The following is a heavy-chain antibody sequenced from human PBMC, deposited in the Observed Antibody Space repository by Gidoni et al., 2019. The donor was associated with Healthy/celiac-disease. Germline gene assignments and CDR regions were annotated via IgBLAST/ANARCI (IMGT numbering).Heavy chain of an antibody. CDR2: FDPEDGET. V-gene: IGHV1-24*01. Sequence: QVQLVQSGAEVKKPGASVKVSCKVSGYTRTELSMHWVRQAPGKVLDLMGGFDPEDGETIYAQKFQGRVTMTEDTSTDTAYMELSSLRSEDTAVYYCATGCGGDCYHDNYGMDVWGQGTTVTVSS. CDR1: GYTRTELS. D-gene: IGHD2-21*02. J-gene: IGHJ6*02. CDR3: ATGCGGDCYHDNYGMDV.